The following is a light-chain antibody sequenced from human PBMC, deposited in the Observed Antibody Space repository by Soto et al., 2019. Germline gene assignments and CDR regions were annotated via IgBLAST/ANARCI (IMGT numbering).Light chain of an antibody. CDR1: SSDVGAYNY. CDR2: DVS. Sequence: QSVLTQPASVSGSPGQSITISCTGTSSDVGAYNYVSWYQQHPGKAPKLMIYDVSNRPSGVSNRFSGSKSGNTASLTISGLQAEDEADYYCTSYTSSSTRVVFGTGTKVTVL. J-gene: IGLJ2*01. V-gene: IGLV2-14*01. CDR3: TSYTSSSTRVV.